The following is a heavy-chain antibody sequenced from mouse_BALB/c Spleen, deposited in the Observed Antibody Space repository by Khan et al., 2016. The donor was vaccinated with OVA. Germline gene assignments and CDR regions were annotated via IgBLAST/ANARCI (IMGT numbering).Heavy chain of an antibody. J-gene: IGHJ3*01. V-gene: IGHV1-77*01. D-gene: IGHD2-14*01. CDR3: ARGGYSVFAY. CDR2: IFPGSGTP. Sequence: QVQLQQSGPELVKPGASLKVSCKASGYKFTDYIIGWVKQSTRQGLEWIGDIFPGSGTPYYNEKFKDKATLTAAKSSNTAYMQLSSRTSEDSAVYFCARGGYSVFAYWGQGTLVTVSA. CDR1: GYKFTDYI.